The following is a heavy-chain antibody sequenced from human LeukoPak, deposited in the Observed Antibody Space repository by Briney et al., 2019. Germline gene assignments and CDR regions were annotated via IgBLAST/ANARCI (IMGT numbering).Heavy chain of an antibody. V-gene: IGHV3-21*01. J-gene: IGHJ4*02. Sequence: GGSLRLSCAASGFTFSGYSMNWVRQAPGKGLEWVSSISSTSSYIYYADSVKGRFTISRDNAKNSLFLQMNNVRVEDAAVYFCARDGRXXXYEDSWGQGTLVTVSS. CDR2: ISSTSSYI. CDR3: ARDGRXXXYEDS. CDR1: GFTFSGYS. D-gene: IGHD1-26*01.